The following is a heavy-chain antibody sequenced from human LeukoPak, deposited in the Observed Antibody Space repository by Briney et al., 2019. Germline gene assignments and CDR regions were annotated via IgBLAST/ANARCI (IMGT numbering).Heavy chain of an antibody. CDR2: IYYSGST. J-gene: IGHJ5*02. CDR3: ARNPHLNWFDP. Sequence: SETLSLTCTVSGVSISSSSYYWGWIRQPPGKGLEWIGSIYYSGSTYYNPSLKSRVTISVDTSKNQFSLKLSSVTAADTAVYYCARNPHLNWFDPWGQGTLVTVSS. V-gene: IGHV4-39*01. CDR1: GVSISSSSYY.